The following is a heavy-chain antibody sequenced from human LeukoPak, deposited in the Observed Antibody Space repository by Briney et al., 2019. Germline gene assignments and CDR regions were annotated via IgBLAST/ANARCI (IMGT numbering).Heavy chain of an antibody. CDR1: GFTFSAYG. Sequence: GGSLRLSCAASGFTFSAYGMHWVRQAPGKGLEWAAVIWYDGSNKYYGDSVKGRFTISRDNSKNTLYLQMNSLRAEDTAVYYCVKEGYDSSGYYSSFDYWGQGTLVTVSS. V-gene: IGHV3-33*06. CDR3: VKEGYDSSGYYSSFDY. CDR2: IWYDGSNK. D-gene: IGHD3-22*01. J-gene: IGHJ4*02.